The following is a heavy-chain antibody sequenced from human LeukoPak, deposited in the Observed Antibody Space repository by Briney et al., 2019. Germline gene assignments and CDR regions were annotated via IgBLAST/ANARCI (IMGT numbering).Heavy chain of an antibody. J-gene: IGHJ4*01. CDR1: GYTFTSYD. V-gene: IGHV1-2*02. D-gene: IGHD6-19*01. CDR2: INTISGGT. CDR3: ARGREVAGTVGY. Sequence: ASVKVSCKASGYTFTSYDINWVRQATGQGLEWIGWINTISGGTNYAQKFQGRVTMTRDTSISTAYMELSRLTSDDTAVYYCARGREVAGTVGYWGHGTLVTVSS.